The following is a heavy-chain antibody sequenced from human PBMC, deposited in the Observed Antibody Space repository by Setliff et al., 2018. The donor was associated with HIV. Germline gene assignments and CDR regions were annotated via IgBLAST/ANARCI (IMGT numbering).Heavy chain of an antibody. J-gene: IGHJ1*01. CDR2: INPSGGST. D-gene: IGHD3-22*01. CDR1: GGTFSSYA. Sequence: GASVKVSCKASGGTFSSYAISWVRQAPGQGLEWMGIINPSGGSTSYAQKFQGRVTTTRDTSTSTVYMELNSLRSEDSAVYYCVRAYDQDFQHWGQGTVVTVSS. CDR3: VRAYDQDFQH. V-gene: IGHV1-46*01.